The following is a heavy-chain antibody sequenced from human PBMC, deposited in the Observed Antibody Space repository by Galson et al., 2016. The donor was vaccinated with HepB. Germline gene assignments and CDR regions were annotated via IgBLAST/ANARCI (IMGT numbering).Heavy chain of an antibody. V-gene: IGHV4-39*01. Sequence: SLTCSVSGDSIGSGSHYWGWIRQSPGKGLEWIGSLHYRGRTYYNPSLKSRVTISRDTSKNQLSLNLTSVTAADAAVYFCAFGGPVVSYYFDSWGQGSLVTVSS. CDR2: LHYRGRT. CDR3: AFGGPVVSYYFDS. J-gene: IGHJ4*01. D-gene: IGHD3-16*01. CDR1: GDSIGSGSHY.